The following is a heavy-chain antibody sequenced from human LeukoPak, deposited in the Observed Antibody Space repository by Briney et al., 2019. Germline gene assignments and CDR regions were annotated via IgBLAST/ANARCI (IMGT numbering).Heavy chain of an antibody. J-gene: IGHJ4*02. CDR3: ARHSWRGYSYAGIDY. V-gene: IGHV5-51*01. CDR1: GYSFTSYW. D-gene: IGHD5-18*01. CDR2: IYPGDSDT. Sequence: GESLKISCKGSGYSFTSYWIGWVRQMPGKGLEWVGIIYPGDSDTRYSPSFQGQVTISADKSISTAYLQWSSLKASDTAMYYCARHSWRGYSYAGIDYWGQGTLVTVSS.